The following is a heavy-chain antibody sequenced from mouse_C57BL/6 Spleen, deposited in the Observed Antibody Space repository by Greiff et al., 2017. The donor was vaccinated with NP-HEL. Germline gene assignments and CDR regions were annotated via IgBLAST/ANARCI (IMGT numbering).Heavy chain of an antibody. J-gene: IGHJ4*01. D-gene: IGHD4-1*01. V-gene: IGHV1-42*01. CDR3: ARSTNWDAMDY. CDR1: GYSFTGYY. CDR2: INPSTGGT. Sequence: EVQLQQSGPELVKPGASVKISCKASGYSFTGYYMNWVKQSPEKSLEWIGEINPSTGGTTYNQKFKAKATLTVDKSSSTAYMQLKSLTSEDSAVYYCARSTNWDAMDYWGQGTSVTVSS.